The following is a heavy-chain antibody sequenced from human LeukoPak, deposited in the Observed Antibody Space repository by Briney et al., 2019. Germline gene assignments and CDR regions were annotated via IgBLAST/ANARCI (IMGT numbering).Heavy chain of an antibody. V-gene: IGHV1-2*02. CDR1: GLTFTALL. CDR3: ARAHLIAAAGYNWFDP. J-gene: IGHJ5*02. CDR2: INPNSGAS. Sequence: SVKTSCTVSGLTFTALLMTWVGQSPGQGLEGLGWINPNSGASNYAQKFQGRVTMTRDTSISTAYMELSRLRSDDTAVYYCARAHLIAAAGYNWFDPWGQGTLVTVSS. D-gene: IGHD6-13*01.